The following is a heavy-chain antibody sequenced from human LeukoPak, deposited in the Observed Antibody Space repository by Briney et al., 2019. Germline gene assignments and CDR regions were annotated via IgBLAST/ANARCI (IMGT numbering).Heavy chain of an antibody. Sequence: GGSLRLSCAAPGFTLSSYAMHWVRQAPGKGLEWVAVISYDGSNKYYADSVKGRFTISRDNSKNTLYLQMNSLRAEDTAVYYCARVSGKFYDILTGYYSYWGQGTLVTVSS. V-gene: IGHV3-30-3*01. CDR3: ARVSGKFYDILTGYYSY. D-gene: IGHD3-9*01. J-gene: IGHJ4*02. CDR1: GFTLSSYA. CDR2: ISYDGSNK.